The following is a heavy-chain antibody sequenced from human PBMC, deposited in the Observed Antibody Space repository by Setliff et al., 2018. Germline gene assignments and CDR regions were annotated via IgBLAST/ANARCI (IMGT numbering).Heavy chain of an antibody. Sequence: GGSLRLSCAASGFTFDDYAMHWVRQAPGKGLEWVSGISGSSSNFIYYADSVKGRFTISRDNAKNTLYLQMNRLRAEDTAVYYCARDREGDGNYYMDVWGKGTTVTVSS. CDR1: GFTFDDYA. CDR3: ARDREGDGNYYMDV. D-gene: IGHD1-1*01. J-gene: IGHJ6*03. CDR2: ISGSSSNFI. V-gene: IGHV3-9*01.